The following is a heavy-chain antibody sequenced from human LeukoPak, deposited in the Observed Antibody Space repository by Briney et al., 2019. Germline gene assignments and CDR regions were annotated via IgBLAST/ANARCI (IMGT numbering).Heavy chain of an antibody. CDR2: INPNSGCT. D-gene: IGHD3-3*01. CDR3: ASSPDFGATFDY. J-gene: IGHJ4*02. Sequence: ASVKVSCKASGYTFTGYYMHWVRQAPGQGLEWMGWINPNSGCTNYAQKFQGRVTMTRNTSISTAYMELSRLRSDDTAVYYCASSPDFGATFDYWGQGTLVTVSS. CDR1: GYTFTGYY. V-gene: IGHV1-2*02.